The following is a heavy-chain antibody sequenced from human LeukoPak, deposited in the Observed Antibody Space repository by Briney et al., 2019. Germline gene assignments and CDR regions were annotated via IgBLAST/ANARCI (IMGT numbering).Heavy chain of an antibody. Sequence: GGSLRLSCAASGFTFSNACMSWVRQAPGKGVEWVGRIKSKTDAGTTHYAAPVKGRFTISRDDPKNTLYLQMNSLKAEDTDVYYCTTGSVITFGGVIVRFHNLDYWGQGTLVTVSS. V-gene: IGHV3-15*01. D-gene: IGHD3-16*02. J-gene: IGHJ4*02. CDR1: GFTFSNAC. CDR3: TTGSVITFGGVIVRFHNLDY. CDR2: IKSKTDAGTT.